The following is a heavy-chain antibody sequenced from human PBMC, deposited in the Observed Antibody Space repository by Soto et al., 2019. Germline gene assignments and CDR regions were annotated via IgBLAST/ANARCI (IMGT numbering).Heavy chain of an antibody. Sequence: PGGSLRLSCTASGFSFSNCWMHWVRQAPGMGLVWVSHINSDGSSTTYADSVKGRFTISRDNAKNTLYLQMNSLRAEDTAVYYCAREIGYYGMDVWGQGTTVTASS. D-gene: IGHD3-22*01. J-gene: IGHJ6*02. CDR1: GFSFSNCW. CDR2: INSDGSST. V-gene: IGHV3-74*01. CDR3: AREIGYYGMDV.